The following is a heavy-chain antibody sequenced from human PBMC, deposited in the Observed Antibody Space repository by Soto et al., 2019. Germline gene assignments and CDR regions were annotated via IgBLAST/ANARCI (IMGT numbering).Heavy chain of an antibody. D-gene: IGHD4-4*01. CDR2: IYYSGST. J-gene: IGHJ6*02. CDR3: ARWGSTVTNEWDYYGMDV. V-gene: IGHV4-39*01. CDR1: GGSISSSSYY. Sequence: SETLSLTCTVSGGSISSSSYYWGWIRQPPGKGLEWIGSIYYSGSTYYNPSLKSRVTISVDTSKNHFSLKLSSVTAADTAVYYCARWGSTVTNEWDYYGMDVWGQGTTVTVSS.